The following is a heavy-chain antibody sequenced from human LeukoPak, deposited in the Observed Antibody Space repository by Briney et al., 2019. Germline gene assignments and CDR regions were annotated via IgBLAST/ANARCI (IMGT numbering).Heavy chain of an antibody. V-gene: IGHV6-1*01. J-gene: IGHJ4*02. CDR2: TYYRSKWYN. CDR1: GDSLASNSAA. D-gene: IGHD6-19*01. Sequence: SQTLSLTCAISGDSLASNSAAWNWLLQSPSRGLEWLRRTYYRSKWYNDYAVSVKSRITINPDTSKNQFSLQLNSVTPEDTAVYYCARGPALELAGWDYWGQGTLVTVSS. CDR3: ARGPALELAGWDY.